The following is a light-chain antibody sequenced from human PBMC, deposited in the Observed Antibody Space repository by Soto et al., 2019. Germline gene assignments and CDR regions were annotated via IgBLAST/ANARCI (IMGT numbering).Light chain of an antibody. CDR1: QSVSNNY. CDR2: GAS. Sequence: EIVMTQSPTILSVSPGERATLSCRASQSVSNNYLAWYQQKPGQAPRLLIYGASNRATGIPDRFSGSGSGADFTLTISRLEPEDFAVYYCQPYGSSGTFGQGTKVDIK. CDR3: QPYGSSGT. J-gene: IGKJ1*01. V-gene: IGKV3-20*01.